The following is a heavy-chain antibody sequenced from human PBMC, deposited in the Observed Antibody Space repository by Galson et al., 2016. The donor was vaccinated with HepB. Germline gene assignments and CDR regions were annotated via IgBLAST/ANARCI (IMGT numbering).Heavy chain of an antibody. CDR2: TYYSGST. J-gene: IGHJ6*02. D-gene: IGHD7-27*01. CDR3: ARHWPLGMNYYKGLDV. Sequence: SETLSLTCTVSGGSISGYFWSWIRQPPGKGLEWIGYTYYSGSTNYNPSLKSRVTISLDTSKNQFYLRLNFVTAADTAVYYCARHWPLGMNYYKGLDVWGQGTTVTVSS. CDR1: GGSISGYF. V-gene: IGHV4-59*08.